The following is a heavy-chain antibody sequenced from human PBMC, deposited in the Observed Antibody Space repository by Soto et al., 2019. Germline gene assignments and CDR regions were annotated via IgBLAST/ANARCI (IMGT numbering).Heavy chain of an antibody. Sequence: SQTLSLTCAISRDSVSSKTAAWNWIRQSPSRGLEWLGRTYFRSKWYNDYAISVKSRTTINPDTSKNQFSLLLNSVTPEDTAVYYCARVSFDHFVHWFDPWGQGTLVTVS. J-gene: IGHJ5*02. CDR1: RDSVSSKTAA. V-gene: IGHV6-1*01. CDR2: TYFRSKWYN. D-gene: IGHD3-9*01. CDR3: ARVSFDHFVHWFDP.